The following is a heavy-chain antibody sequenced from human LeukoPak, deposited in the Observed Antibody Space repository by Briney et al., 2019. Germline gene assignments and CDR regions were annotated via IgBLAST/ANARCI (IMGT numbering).Heavy chain of an antibody. V-gene: IGHV3-30-3*01. Sequence: PGRSLRLSCAASGFAFSSYAIHWVRRAPGKALEWVSFISYDGRIKYYADSVKGRLTISRDNSKNTLSLQVNSLRAEDTAIYYCARDLSEKYSIDYWGQGTLVTVSS. CDR2: ISYDGRIK. D-gene: IGHD2/OR15-2a*01. CDR1: GFAFSSYA. CDR3: ARDLSEKYSIDY. J-gene: IGHJ4*02.